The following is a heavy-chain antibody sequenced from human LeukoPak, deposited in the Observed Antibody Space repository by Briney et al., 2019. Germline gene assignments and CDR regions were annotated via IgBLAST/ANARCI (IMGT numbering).Heavy chain of an antibody. V-gene: IGHV4-61*02. D-gene: IGHD6-19*01. J-gene: IGHJ6*03. CDR3: ARGPSGGWGPADYYYYYMDV. CDR2: IYTSGST. CDR1: GGSISSGSYY. Sequence: SQTLSLTCTVSGGSISSGSYYWSWIRQPAGKGLEWIGRIYTSGSTNYNPSLKSRVTISVDTSKNQFSLKLSSVTAADTAVYYCARGPSGGWGPADYYYYYMDVWGKGTTVTVSS.